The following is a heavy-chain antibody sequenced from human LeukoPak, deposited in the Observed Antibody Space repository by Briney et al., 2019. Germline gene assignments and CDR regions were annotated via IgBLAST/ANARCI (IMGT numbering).Heavy chain of an antibody. CDR2: INGDGIST. CDR1: GFTFSSYW. V-gene: IGHV3-74*01. Sequence: GGSLRLSCAASGFTFSSYWMHWVRQAPGKGLVWVARINGDGISTTYADSGKGRFTISRDNARNTVYLQMISLRGEDTAVYYCARDGWVDYWGQGTLVTVSS. D-gene: IGHD1-26*01. J-gene: IGHJ4*02. CDR3: ARDGWVDY.